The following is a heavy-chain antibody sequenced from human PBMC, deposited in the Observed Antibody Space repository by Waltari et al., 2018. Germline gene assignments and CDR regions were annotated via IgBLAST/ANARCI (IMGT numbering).Heavy chain of an antibody. CDR1: GFTFSSYW. Sequence: EVQLVESGGGLVQPGGSLRLSCAASGFTFSSYWMHWVRQAPGKGLGLVSRINGDGGCTSYADSVKGRFTISRDNANNTLYLQMNSLRAEDTAVYYCTRTRYCSTTSCQVDWFDPWGQGTLVTVSS. D-gene: IGHD2-2*01. CDR3: TRTRYCSTTSCQVDWFDP. J-gene: IGHJ5*02. CDR2: INGDGGCT. V-gene: IGHV3-74*01.